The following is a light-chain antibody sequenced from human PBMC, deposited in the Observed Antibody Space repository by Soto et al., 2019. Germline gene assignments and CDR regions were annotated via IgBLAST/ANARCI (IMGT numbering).Light chain of an antibody. CDR1: ESVSRN. CDR3: QQYNSWPPIT. V-gene: IGKV3-15*01. Sequence: EVVMTQSPATLSVSPGERATLSCRASESVSRNLAWYQQKPGQAPRLLIYDASTRATGIPDRFSGGGSGTEFSLTINSLQSEDFVVYYCQQYNSWPPITFGLGTRLEIK. J-gene: IGKJ5*01. CDR2: DAS.